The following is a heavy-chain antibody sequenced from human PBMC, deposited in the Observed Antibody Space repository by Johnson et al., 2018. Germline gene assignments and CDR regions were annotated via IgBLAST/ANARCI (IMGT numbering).Heavy chain of an antibody. J-gene: IGHJ3*02. CDR2: ISSSSSTL. Sequence: LVESGGGLVKPGGSLRLSCAASGFTFSSYSMNWVRQAPGKGLEWVSYISSSSSTLYYADSVKGRFTISRDNANNSLYLQMNSLRVEDTAVYYCALMVGATSETDGFDIWGQVTMVTVSS. CDR1: GFTFSSYS. V-gene: IGHV3-48*01. D-gene: IGHD1-26*01. CDR3: ALMVGATSETDGFDI.